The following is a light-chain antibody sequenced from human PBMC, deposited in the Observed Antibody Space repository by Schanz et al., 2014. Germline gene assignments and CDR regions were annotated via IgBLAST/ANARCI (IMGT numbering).Light chain of an antibody. J-gene: IGLJ3*02. CDR3: QSYDISLKGRV. Sequence: QSVLTQPPSASGSPGQSITISCTGTSSDVGRYNFVSWYQQHPGKAPKLMIYDVSNRPSGVPDRFSGFKSDNTASLTVSGLLAEDEADYYCQSYDISLKGRVFGGGTKLTVL. V-gene: IGLV2-8*01. CDR1: SSDVGRYNF. CDR2: DVS.